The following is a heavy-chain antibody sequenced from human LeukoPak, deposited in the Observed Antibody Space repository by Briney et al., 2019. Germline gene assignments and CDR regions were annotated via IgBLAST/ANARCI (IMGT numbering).Heavy chain of an antibody. CDR3: ARAGFGTFDY. Sequence: SETLSLTCAVYIDSFSNYHWNWIRQTPAKGMEWIGEVNESGGTNISPSLRSRVILSVDTSKNQFSLKLISVTVADTAIYYCARAGFGTFDYWGQGTLVTVSS. D-gene: IGHD3-10*01. CDR1: IDSFSNYH. J-gene: IGHJ4*02. CDR2: VNESGGT. V-gene: IGHV4-34*01.